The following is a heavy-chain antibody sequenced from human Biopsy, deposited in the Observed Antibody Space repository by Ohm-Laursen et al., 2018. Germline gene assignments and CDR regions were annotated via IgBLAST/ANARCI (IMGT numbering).Heavy chain of an antibody. D-gene: IGHD4-11*01. Sequence: PGTLPLTCSVSGDSVTKYYWSWIRQPPGKGLEWIGHIYYSVMTNYNPSLQSRVSISVDTSRNQVSLTLSSVTAADMAVYYCARDSGILNYGNFKYYHYYGMDVWGQGTKVTVSS. CDR3: ARDSGILNYGNFKYYHYYGMDV. CDR2: IYYSVMT. V-gene: IGHV4-59*02. CDR1: GDSVTKYY. J-gene: IGHJ6*02.